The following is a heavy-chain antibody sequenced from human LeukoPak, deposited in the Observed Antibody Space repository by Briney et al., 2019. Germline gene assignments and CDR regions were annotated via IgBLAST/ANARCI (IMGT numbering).Heavy chain of an antibody. D-gene: IGHD6-6*01. CDR3: ARGGAARLHFQN. Sequence: PETLSLTCTASGGSISTYYWNWIRQPPGKGLEWIGYIYHSGSTNYNPSLQSRVTISVDTSKNQFSLNLNSVTAADTAVYYCARGGAARLHFQNWGQGTLVTVSS. CDR2: IYHSGST. V-gene: IGHV4-59*01. J-gene: IGHJ1*01. CDR1: GGSISTYY.